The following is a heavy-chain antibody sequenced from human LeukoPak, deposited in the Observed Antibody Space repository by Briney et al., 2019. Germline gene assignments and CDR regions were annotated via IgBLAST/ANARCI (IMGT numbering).Heavy chain of an antibody. CDR1: GFTFSNYW. V-gene: IGHV3-7*04. CDR3: AREGLWVGLDSGKTRQAYWES. D-gene: IGHD2-21*01. J-gene: IGHJ3*01. Sequence: GGSLRLSCAASGFTFSNYWMSWVRQAPGKGLKWLANIKEDGSEKYYADSVKGRFTISRDNAKNSLNLQMNSLRAEDTAVYYCAREGLWVGLDSGKTRQAYWESWGQGTMVTVSS. CDR2: IKEDGSEK.